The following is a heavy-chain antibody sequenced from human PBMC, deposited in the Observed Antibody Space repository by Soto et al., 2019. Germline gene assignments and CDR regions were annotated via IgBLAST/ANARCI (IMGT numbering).Heavy chain of an antibody. CDR2: IYHSGST. Sequence: SETLSLTCTVSSGSISSYYWSWIRQPPGKGLEWIGYIYHSGSTNYNPSLKRRITIKTDTSKNQYSLKQSSMTTADKTEDYCARGRKGFGELFLDYWGRGTLVTVS. CDR3: ARGRKGFGELFLDY. V-gene: IGHV4-59*01. CDR1: SGSISSYY. D-gene: IGHD3-10*01. J-gene: IGHJ4*02.